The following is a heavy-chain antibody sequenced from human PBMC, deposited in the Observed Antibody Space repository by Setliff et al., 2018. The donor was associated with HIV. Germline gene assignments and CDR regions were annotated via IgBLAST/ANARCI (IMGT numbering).Heavy chain of an antibody. CDR2: IYPGDSDT. D-gene: IGHD2-21*01. J-gene: IGHJ6*03. CDR3: ARAPRSPLRWRDNLLSSSSFFMDV. Sequence: GESLTISCEASGYTFTDYWIGWVRQMPGKGLEWMGIIYPGDSDTRYSPSFQGQVTFSADESISAVYLQWDSLKASDSAIYYCARAPRSPLRWRDNLLSSSSFFMDVWGKGTTVTVSS. CDR1: GYTFTDYW. V-gene: IGHV5-51*01.